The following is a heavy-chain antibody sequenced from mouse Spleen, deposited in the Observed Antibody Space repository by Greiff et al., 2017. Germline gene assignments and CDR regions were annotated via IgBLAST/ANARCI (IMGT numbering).Heavy chain of an antibody. D-gene: IGHD3-3*01. J-gene: IGHJ2*01. Sequence: VQLQQSGAELVRPGASVTLSCKASGYTFTDYEMHWVKQTPVHGLEWIGAIDPETGGTAYNQKFKGKAILTADKSSSTAYMELRSLTSEDSAVYYCTREEGTGGVSDYWGQGTTLTVSS. V-gene: IGHV1-15*01. CDR2: IDPETGGT. CDR3: TREEGTGGVSDY. CDR1: GYTFTDYE.